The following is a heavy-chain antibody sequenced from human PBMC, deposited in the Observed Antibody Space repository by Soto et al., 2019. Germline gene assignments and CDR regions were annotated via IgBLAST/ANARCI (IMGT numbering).Heavy chain of an antibody. J-gene: IGHJ6*02. CDR1: GGTFSSYA. Sequence: QVQLVQSGAEVKKPGSSVKVSCKASGGTFSSYAISWVRQAPGQGLEWMGGIIPIFGTANYAQKFQGRVTITAGESTSTAYMELSSLRSEDTAVYYCARGAATVTNYYYYGMDVWGQGTTVTVSS. D-gene: IGHD4-17*01. CDR3: ARGAATVTNYYYYGMDV. V-gene: IGHV1-69*01. CDR2: IIPIFGTA.